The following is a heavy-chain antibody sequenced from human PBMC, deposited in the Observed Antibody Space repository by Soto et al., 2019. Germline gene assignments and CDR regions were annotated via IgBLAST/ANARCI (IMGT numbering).Heavy chain of an antibody. CDR1: GYMFPIYH. D-gene: IGHD2-8*01. CDR2: IDPSDSRT. CDR3: ERHESNGDFDF. V-gene: IGHV5-10-1*01. Sequence: GESLKLSCEASGYMFPIYHISWVRQMPGKGLEWVGKIDPSDSRTMYRPSSRARITISVDKSINTAYLEWGRLKASDTAMYYCERHESNGDFDFWGQGTQVTVSS. J-gene: IGHJ4*02.